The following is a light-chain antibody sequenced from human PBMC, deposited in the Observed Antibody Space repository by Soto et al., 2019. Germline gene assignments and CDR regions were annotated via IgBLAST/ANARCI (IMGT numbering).Light chain of an antibody. Sequence: EIVLTHSPGTLSLSPGERATLSFSSSQSVSSSYLAWYQHKPGQAPRLLIHGASSRVTGIPDRFSGSGSGTDFTLTITRLEPEDFAVYYCQQRSNWPLTFGQGTRLEIK. CDR1: QSVSSSY. CDR3: QQRSNWPLT. J-gene: IGKJ5*01. CDR2: GAS. V-gene: IGKV3D-20*02.